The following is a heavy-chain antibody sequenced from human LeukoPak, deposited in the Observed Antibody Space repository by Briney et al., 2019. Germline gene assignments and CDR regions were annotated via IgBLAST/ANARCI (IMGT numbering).Heavy chain of an antibody. Sequence: GRSLRLSCAASGFTFSSYGMHWVRQAPGKGLEWVTVISYDGSNTYYADSVKGRFTISRDNSKNTLYLQMNSLRAEDTAVYYCARGGSYSGNWFDPWGQGTLVTVSS. V-gene: IGHV3-30*19. CDR2: ISYDGSNT. CDR3: ARGGSYSGNWFDP. D-gene: IGHD1-26*01. J-gene: IGHJ5*02. CDR1: GFTFSSYG.